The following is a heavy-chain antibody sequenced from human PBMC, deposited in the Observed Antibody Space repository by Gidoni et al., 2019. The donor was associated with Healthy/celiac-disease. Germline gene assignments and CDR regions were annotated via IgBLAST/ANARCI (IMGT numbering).Heavy chain of an antibody. CDR2: IKQDGREK. CDR3: ARTKGPVAAHYGMDV. J-gene: IGHJ6*02. CDR1: GFTFSSYW. V-gene: IGHV3-7*03. D-gene: IGHD6-19*01. Sequence: EVQLVESGGGLVQPGGSLRLSCAASGFTFSSYWMSWVSQAPGKGLEWVANIKQDGREKYYVDSVKGRFTISRDNAKNSLYLQMNSLRAEDTAVYYCARTKGPVAAHYGMDVWGQGTTVTVSS.